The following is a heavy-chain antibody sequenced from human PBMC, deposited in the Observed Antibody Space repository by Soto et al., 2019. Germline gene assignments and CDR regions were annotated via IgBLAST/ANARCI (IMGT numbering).Heavy chain of an antibody. D-gene: IGHD6-19*01. CDR3: AKVPSRRGGCIDC. Sequence: EVQLLESGGGLVQPGGSLRLSCAASGFTFSSYAMNWVRQAPGKGLELVSAISGSGGNTYYEDSGKGRFTISRDNSNYALDLQMNSLRAEDTAVYFCAKVPSRRGGCIDCCGQGTRVTVSS. CDR1: GFTFSSYA. CDR2: ISGSGGNT. J-gene: IGHJ4*02. V-gene: IGHV3-23*01.